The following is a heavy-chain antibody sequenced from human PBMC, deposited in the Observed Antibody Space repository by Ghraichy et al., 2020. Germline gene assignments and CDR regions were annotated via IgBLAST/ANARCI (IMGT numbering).Heavy chain of an antibody. J-gene: IGHJ3*02. CDR2: MYASVST. V-gene: IGHV4-4*07. Sequence: SETLSLTCTVSGGSISNYYWSWARQPAGKGLEWIGRMYASVSTEYNPSLKSRVTMSIDTSKSQFSLKLSSVTAADTAVYYCARGFFGSISWYYHAFDIWGQGTMVTVSS. CDR3: ARGFFGSISWYYHAFDI. CDR1: GGSISNYY. D-gene: IGHD6-13*01.